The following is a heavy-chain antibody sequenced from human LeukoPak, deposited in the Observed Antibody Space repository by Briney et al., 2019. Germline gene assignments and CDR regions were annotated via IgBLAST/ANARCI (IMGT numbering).Heavy chain of an antibody. CDR3: ASSKETYYDFWSGYYRYYFDY. J-gene: IGHJ4*02. D-gene: IGHD3-3*01. Sequence: SETLSLTCTVSGGSITSSGYYWGWIRQPPGKGLEWIGSMYYSGSTYYNPSLKSRVTISVDTSKNQFSLKLSSVTAADTAVYYCASSKETYYDFWSGYYRYYFDYRGQGTLVTVSS. CDR2: MYYSGST. CDR1: GGSITSSGYY. V-gene: IGHV4-39*01.